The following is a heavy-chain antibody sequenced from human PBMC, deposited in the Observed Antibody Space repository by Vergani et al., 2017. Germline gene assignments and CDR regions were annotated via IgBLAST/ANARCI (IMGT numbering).Heavy chain of an antibody. V-gene: IGHV4-34*01. CDR2: INHSGST. J-gene: IGHJ4*02. CDR1: GGSFSGYY. CDR3: ARAAHRFGEFLPYYFDY. D-gene: IGHD3-10*01. Sequence: QVQLQQWGAGLLKPSETLSLTCAVYGGSFSGYYWSWIRQPPGKGLEWIGEINHSGSTNYNPSLKSRVTISVDTSKNQFSRKLSSVTAADTAVYYCARAAHRFGEFLPYYFDYWGQGTLVTVSS.